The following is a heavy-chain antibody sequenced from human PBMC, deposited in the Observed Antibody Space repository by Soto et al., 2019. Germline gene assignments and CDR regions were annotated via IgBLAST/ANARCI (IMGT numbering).Heavy chain of an antibody. CDR3: ARQAARRIPGYYGMDV. Sequence: SETLSLTCTVSGGSISSSSYYWGWIRQPPGKGLEWIGSIYYSGSTYYNPSLKSRVTISVDTPKNQFSLKLSPVTAADTAVYYCARQAARRIPGYYGMDVWGQGTTVTVSS. D-gene: IGHD6-6*01. CDR2: IYYSGST. V-gene: IGHV4-39*01. CDR1: GGSISSSSYY. J-gene: IGHJ6*02.